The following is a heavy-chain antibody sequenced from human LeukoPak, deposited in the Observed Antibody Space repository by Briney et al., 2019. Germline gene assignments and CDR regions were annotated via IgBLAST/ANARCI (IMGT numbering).Heavy chain of an antibody. J-gene: IGHJ4*02. V-gene: IGHV3-74*01. D-gene: IGHD6-19*01. CDR2: INTDGSST. Sequence: TGGSLRLSCAASGFTFSSYWMHWVRQAPGKGLVWVSRINTDGSSTSYADSVKGRFTISRDSAKNTLYLQMNSLRAEDTAVYYCARDRSIAVAGLFDYWGQGTLVTVSS. CDR1: GFTFSSYW. CDR3: ARDRSIAVAGLFDY.